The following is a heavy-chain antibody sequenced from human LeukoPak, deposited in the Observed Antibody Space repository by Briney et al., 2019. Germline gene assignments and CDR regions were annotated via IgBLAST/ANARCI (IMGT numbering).Heavy chain of an antibody. CDR2: ISYDGSNK. Sequence: PRGSLRLSCAASGFTFSSYAMHWVRQAPGKGLEWVAVISYDGSNKYYADSVKGRFTISRDNSKNTLYLQMNSLRAEDTAVYYCARGIYSFDYWGQGTLVTVSS. CDR3: ARGIYSFDY. J-gene: IGHJ4*02. V-gene: IGHV3-30*04. CDR1: GFTFSSYA. D-gene: IGHD2/OR15-2a*01.